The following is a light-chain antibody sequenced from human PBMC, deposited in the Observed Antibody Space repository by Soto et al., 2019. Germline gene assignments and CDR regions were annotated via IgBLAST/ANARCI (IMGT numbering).Light chain of an antibody. CDR3: QQYTDWPLT. J-gene: IGKJ4*01. V-gene: IGKV3-15*01. Sequence: EIVMTQSPATLSVSPGERATLSCRASQSVSSNLAWYQQKPGQAPRLLIYGASTRATGFPARFSGSGSGTEFTLTISSLQSEDFAVYYCQQYTDWPLTFGGGTKVDIK. CDR2: GAS. CDR1: QSVSSN.